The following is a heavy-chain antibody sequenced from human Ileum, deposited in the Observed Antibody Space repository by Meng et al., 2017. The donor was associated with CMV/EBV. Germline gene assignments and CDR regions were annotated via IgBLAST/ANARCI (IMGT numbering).Heavy chain of an antibody. CDR3: ARGSPKEDYDFWSGYCPFDY. CDR2: ISSSGSTI. J-gene: IGHJ4*02. D-gene: IGHD3-3*01. V-gene: IGHV3-48*03. CDR1: GFTFSSYE. Sequence: GGSLRLSCAASGFTFSSYEMNWVRQAPGKGREWVSYISSSGSTIYYADSVKGRFTISRDNAKNSLYLQMNSLRAEDTAVYYCARGSPKEDYDFWSGYCPFDYWGQGTLVTVSS.